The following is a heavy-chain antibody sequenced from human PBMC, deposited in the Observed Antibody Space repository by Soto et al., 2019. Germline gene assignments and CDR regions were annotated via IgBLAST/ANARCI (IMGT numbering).Heavy chain of an antibody. J-gene: IGHJ4*02. D-gene: IGHD3-3*01. Sequence: SETLSLTCTVSGGSISSCGYYWSWIRQHPGKGLEWIGYIYYSGSTYYNPSLKSRVTISVDTSKNQFSLKLSSVTAADTAVYYCARGLITIFGVVIIGRYFDYWGQGTLVTVSS. CDR1: GGSISSCGYY. V-gene: IGHV4-31*03. CDR3: ARGLITIFGVVIIGRYFDY. CDR2: IYYSGST.